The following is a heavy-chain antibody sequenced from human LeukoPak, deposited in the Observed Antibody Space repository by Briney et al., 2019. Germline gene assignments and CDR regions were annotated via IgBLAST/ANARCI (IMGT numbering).Heavy chain of an antibody. D-gene: IGHD3-16*02. V-gene: IGHV4-39*01. Sequence: SETLSLTCTVSGGSIRSSYYYWGWIRQPPGKGLEWIGSIYDSGSTYYNPSLKSRVTISVDTSKNQFSLKLNSVTAADTAVYYCASNSRSSYHYYYYYGMDVWGQGTTVTVSS. CDR2: IYDSGST. CDR3: ASNSRSSYHYYYYYGMDV. J-gene: IGHJ6*02. CDR1: GGSIRSSYYY.